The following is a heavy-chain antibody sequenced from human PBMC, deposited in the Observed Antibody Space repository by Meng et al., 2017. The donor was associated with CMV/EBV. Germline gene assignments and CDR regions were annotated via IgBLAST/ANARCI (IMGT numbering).Heavy chain of an antibody. D-gene: IGHD3-22*01. CDR2: IYHSGST. CDR1: GYSISSGYY. J-gene: IGHJ2*01. V-gene: IGHV4-38-2*02. Sequence: GSLRLSCTVSGYSISSGYYWGWIRQPPGKGLEWIGSIYHSGSTYYNPSLKSRVTIPVDTSKNQFSLKLSSVTAADTAVYYCARDLYYDSSGYGYFDLWGRGTLVTVSS. CDR3: ARDLYYDSSGYGYFDL.